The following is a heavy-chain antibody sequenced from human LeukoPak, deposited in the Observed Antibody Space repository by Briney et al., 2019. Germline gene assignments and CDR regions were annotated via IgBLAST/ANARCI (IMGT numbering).Heavy chain of an antibody. CDR1: GGSFSGYY. CDR3: ARGRSNYDFWSGQNWFDP. J-gene: IGHJ5*02. D-gene: IGHD3-3*01. V-gene: IGHV4-34*01. Sequence: SETLSLTCAVSGGSFSGYYWSWIRQPPGKGLEWIGEIKRSGSTNYNPSLKSRVTISVDTSTNQFPLKLSSVTAADTAVYYCARGRSNYDFWSGQNWFDPWGQGTLVTVSS. CDR2: IKRSGST.